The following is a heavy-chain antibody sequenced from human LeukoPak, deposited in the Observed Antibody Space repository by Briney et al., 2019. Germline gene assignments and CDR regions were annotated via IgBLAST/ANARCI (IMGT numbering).Heavy chain of an antibody. CDR2: ISGSGGST. Sequence: GGSLRLSCAASGFTFSSYSMNWVRQAPGKGLEWVSAISGSGGSTYYADSVKGRFTISRDNSKNTLYLQMNSLRAEDTAVYYCAKVSWYNWNDGYFDYWGQGTLVTVSS. V-gene: IGHV3-23*01. CDR1: GFTFSSYS. J-gene: IGHJ4*02. D-gene: IGHD1-1*01. CDR3: AKVSWYNWNDGYFDY.